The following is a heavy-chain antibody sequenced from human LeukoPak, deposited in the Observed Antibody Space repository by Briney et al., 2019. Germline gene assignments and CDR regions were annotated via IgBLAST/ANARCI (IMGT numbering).Heavy chain of an antibody. Sequence: GASVTVSFKASGYTFTSYYMHWVRQAPGQGLEWMGIINPSGGSTSYAQKFQGRVTMTRDTSTSTVYMELSSLRSEDTAVYYCARCLEEYSSTSPFDPWGQGTLVTVSS. J-gene: IGHJ5*02. CDR1: GYTFTSYY. CDR2: INPSGGST. D-gene: IGHD2-2*01. CDR3: ARCLEEYSSTSPFDP. V-gene: IGHV1-46*01.